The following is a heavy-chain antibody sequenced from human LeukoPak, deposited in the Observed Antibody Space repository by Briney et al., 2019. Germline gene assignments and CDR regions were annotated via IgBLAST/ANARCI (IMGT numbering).Heavy chain of an antibody. CDR3: ARRYSGYDYGPYYFDY. CDR1: GFTFSSYG. V-gene: IGHV3-30*02. D-gene: IGHD5-12*01. Sequence: GGSLRLSCAASGFTFSSYGMHWVRQAPGKGLEWVAFIRHDGSNKYHADSVKGRFTISRDNSKNTLFLQMNSLRAEDTAVYYCARRYSGYDYGPYYFDYWGQGTLVTVSS. J-gene: IGHJ4*02. CDR2: IRHDGSNK.